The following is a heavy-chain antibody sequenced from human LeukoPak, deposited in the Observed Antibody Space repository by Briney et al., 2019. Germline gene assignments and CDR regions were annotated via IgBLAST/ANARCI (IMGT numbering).Heavy chain of an antibody. D-gene: IGHD5-12*01. CDR1: GGSISSYY. V-gene: IGHV4-59*01. CDR2: IYYSGST. CDR3: ARDRVATMGDAFDI. Sequence: KPSETLSLTCTVSGGSISSYYWSWIRQPPGKGLEWIGYIYYSGSTNYNPSLKSRVTISVDTSKNQFSLKLSSVTAADTAVYYCARDRVATMGDAFDIWGQGTMVTVSS. J-gene: IGHJ3*02.